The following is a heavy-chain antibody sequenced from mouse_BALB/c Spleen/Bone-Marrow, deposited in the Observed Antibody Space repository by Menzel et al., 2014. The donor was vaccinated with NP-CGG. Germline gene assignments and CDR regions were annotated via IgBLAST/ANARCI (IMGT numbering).Heavy chain of an antibody. V-gene: IGHV5-17*02. Sequence: EVQLVESGGGLVQPGGSRKLSCAASGFTVSSFGMHWVRQAPEKGLEWVAYISSGSRTVFYADTVKGRFTISRDNPKNALFLQMTSLRSEDTAMYYCTRSRGNWDDFDYWGQGTTLTVSS. J-gene: IGHJ2*01. CDR2: ISSGSRTV. D-gene: IGHD3-3*01. CDR3: TRSRGNWDDFDY. CDR1: GFTVSSFG.